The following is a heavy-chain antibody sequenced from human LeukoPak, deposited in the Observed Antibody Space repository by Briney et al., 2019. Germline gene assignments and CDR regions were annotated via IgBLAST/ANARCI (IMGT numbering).Heavy chain of an antibody. Sequence: ASVKVSCKASGGTFSSYAISWVRQAPGQGLEWMGGIIPIFGTANYAQKFQGRVTITADGSTSTAYMELSSLRSEDTAVYYCARQGIQTYYFDYWGQGTLVTVSS. J-gene: IGHJ4*02. D-gene: IGHD5-18*01. CDR1: GGTFSSYA. CDR3: ARQGIQTYYFDY. V-gene: IGHV1-69*13. CDR2: IIPIFGTA.